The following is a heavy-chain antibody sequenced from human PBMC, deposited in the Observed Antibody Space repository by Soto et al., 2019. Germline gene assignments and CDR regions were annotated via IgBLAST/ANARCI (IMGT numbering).Heavy chain of an antibody. CDR1: GGSFSGYY. CDR2: INHSGST. D-gene: IGHD3-3*01. J-gene: IGHJ4*02. CDR3: ARGGYYDFWSGYLRPLRY. Sequence: PSETLSLTCAVYGGSFSGYYWSWIRQPPGKGLEWIGEINHSGSTNYNPSLKSRVTISVDTSKNQFSLKLSSVTAADTAVYYCARGGYYDFWSGYLRPLRYWGQGTLVTVS. V-gene: IGHV4-34*01.